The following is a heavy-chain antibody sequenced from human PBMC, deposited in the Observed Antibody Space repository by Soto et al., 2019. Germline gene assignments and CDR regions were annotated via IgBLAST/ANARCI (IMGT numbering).Heavy chain of an antibody. D-gene: IGHD2-15*01. V-gene: IGHV4-31*03. Sequence: ALSLTCTVSGSSISSGVYYWSWIRQHPGKGLEWIGYIYYSGSTYYNPSLKSRVTISVDTSKNQFSLKLSSVTAADTAVYYCARATSSPGRYCSGGSCYSTPFDYWGQGTLVTVSS. CDR3: ARATSSPGRYCSGGSCYSTPFDY. CDR2: IYYSGST. CDR1: GSSISSGVYY. J-gene: IGHJ4*02.